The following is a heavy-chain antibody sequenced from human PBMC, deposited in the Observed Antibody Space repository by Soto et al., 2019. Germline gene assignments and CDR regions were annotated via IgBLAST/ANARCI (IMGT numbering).Heavy chain of an antibody. V-gene: IGHV1-69*12. Sequence: QVQLVQSGAEVKKPGSAVKVSCKASGGTFSSYAVSWVRQAPGQGLEWMGGIIPIFGTANYAQKFQGRVTITADESTSTAYMELSSLRSEDTAVYYCAREGVEMATKGAFDIWGQGTMVTVS. CDR2: IIPIFGTA. D-gene: IGHD5-12*01. CDR1: GGTFSSYA. CDR3: AREGVEMATKGAFDI. J-gene: IGHJ3*02.